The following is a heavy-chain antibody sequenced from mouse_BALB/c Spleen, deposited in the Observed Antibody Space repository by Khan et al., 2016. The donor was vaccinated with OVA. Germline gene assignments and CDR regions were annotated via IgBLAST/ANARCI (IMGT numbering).Heavy chain of an antibody. J-gene: IGHJ4*01. V-gene: IGHV5-9*02. Sequence: EVELVESGGGLVKPGGSLKLSCAASGFAFSSYDMSWVRQTPERRLEWVALISNGGSYTNYPDSVKGRFTISRDNARNTLYLQVSSLRSEDTALYYCARHGGFYPYFAMDYWGQGTSVTVSS. CDR2: ISNGGSYT. CDR3: ARHGGFYPYFAMDY. CDR1: GFAFSSYD. D-gene: IGHD1-1*01.